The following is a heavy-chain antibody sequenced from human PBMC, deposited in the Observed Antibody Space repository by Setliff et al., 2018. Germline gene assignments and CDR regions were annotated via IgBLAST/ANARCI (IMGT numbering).Heavy chain of an antibody. Sequence: SLTCTVSGGSISNYYWSWIRQPAGKGLEWIGRIYTSGSTNYNPSLKSRVTMSVDTSKNQFSLKLSSVTAADTAVYYCARKGISALSGAFDMWGQGTMVTVS. CDR1: GGSISNYY. J-gene: IGHJ3*02. CDR2: IYTSGST. CDR3: ARKGISALSGAFDM. D-gene: IGHD1-26*01. V-gene: IGHV4-4*07.